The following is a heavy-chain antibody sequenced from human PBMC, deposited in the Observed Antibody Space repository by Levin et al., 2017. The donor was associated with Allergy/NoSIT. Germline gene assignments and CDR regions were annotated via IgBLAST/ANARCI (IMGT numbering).Heavy chain of an antibody. J-gene: IGHJ4*02. CDR2: INHSGST. V-gene: IGHV4-34*01. CDR1: GGSFSGYY. D-gene: IGHD2-21*02. Sequence: SQILSLTCAVYGGSFSGYYWSWIRQPPGKGLEWIGEINHSGSTNYNPSLKSRVTISVDTSKNQFSLKLSSVTAADTAVYYCARAPKGFDVVVTAMHREIDYWGQGTLVTVSS. CDR3: ARAPKGFDVVVTAMHREIDY.